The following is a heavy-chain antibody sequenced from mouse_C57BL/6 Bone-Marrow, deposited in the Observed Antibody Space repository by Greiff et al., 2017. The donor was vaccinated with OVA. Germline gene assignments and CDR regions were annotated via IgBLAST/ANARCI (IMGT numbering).Heavy chain of an antibody. CDR1: GFSLNTSNMG. CDR3: ARRGSYCTRGYYAMDY. Sequence: QVTLKVSGPGILQSSQTLSLTCSFSGFSLNTSNMGVSWIRQPSGKGLEWLAHIYWDDDKRDNPSLKSRLTISKHTSRNQVFLKITSVDTADTATYYCARRGSYCTRGYYAMDYWGQGTSVTVSS. CDR2: IYWDDDK. D-gene: IGHD2-12*01. J-gene: IGHJ4*01. V-gene: IGHV8-12*01.